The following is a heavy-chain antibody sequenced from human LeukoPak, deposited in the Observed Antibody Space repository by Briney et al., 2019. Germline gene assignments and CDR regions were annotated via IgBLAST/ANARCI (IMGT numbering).Heavy chain of an antibody. D-gene: IGHD6-13*01. Sequence: GASVKVSCKASGGTFSSYAISWVRQAPGQGLEWMGGIIPIFGTANYAQKLQGRVTITADESTSTAYMELSSLRSEDTAVYYCWALSSSSYYYYGMDVWGQGTTVTVSS. CDR1: GGTFSSYA. V-gene: IGHV1-69*13. J-gene: IGHJ6*02. CDR2: IIPIFGTA. CDR3: WALSSSSYYYYGMDV.